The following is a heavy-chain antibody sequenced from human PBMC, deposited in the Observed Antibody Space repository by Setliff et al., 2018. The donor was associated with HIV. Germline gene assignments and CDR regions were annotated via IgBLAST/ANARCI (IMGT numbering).Heavy chain of an antibody. Sequence: PSETLSLTCTVSGVSTSSASYYWGWIRQPPGKGLEWIGNIHFSGSTYYNPSLKSRVTIYVGTSKQQVFLSLSSVTAADTAIYYCARPSLGIGGGSIFDSWGQGILVTVSS. D-gene: IGHD7-27*01. CDR2: IHFSGST. CDR1: GVSTSSASYY. J-gene: IGHJ4*02. V-gene: IGHV4-39*01. CDR3: ARPSLGIGGGSIFDS.